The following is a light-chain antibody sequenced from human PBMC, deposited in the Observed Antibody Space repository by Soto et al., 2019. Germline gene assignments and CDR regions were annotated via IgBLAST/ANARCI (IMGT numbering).Light chain of an antibody. CDR1: QSVSSN. CDR3: QQYTGQPTT. V-gene: IGKV3D-15*01. Sequence: EILITQSPATLSVSPGERATLSCRASQSVSSNLAWYQQRHGQAPRLLIYGASTRDAGIPDRFSGSGSGTDFILTITRLEPEDSAVYFCQQYTGQPTTFGQGTRLEIK. CDR2: GAS. J-gene: IGKJ5*01.